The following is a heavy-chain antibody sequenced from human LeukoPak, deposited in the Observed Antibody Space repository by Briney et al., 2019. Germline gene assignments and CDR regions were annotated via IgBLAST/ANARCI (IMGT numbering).Heavy chain of an antibody. CDR1: GFTFISYG. Sequence: GGSLRLSCAASGFTFISYGMHWVRQAPGKGLEWGAVISYDGSNKYYADSVKGRFTISRDNSKNTLYLQMNSLRAEDTAVYYCAKDFSRGYNAFDIWGQGTMVTVSS. D-gene: IGHD3-22*01. J-gene: IGHJ3*02. V-gene: IGHV3-30*18. CDR3: AKDFSRGYNAFDI. CDR2: ISYDGSNK.